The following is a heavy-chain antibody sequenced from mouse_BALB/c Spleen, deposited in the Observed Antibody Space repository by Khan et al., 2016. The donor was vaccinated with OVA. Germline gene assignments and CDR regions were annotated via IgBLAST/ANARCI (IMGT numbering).Heavy chain of an antibody. Sequence: EVHLVESGGDLVKPGGSLKLSCAASGFSFSSYGMSWVRQTPDKRLEWVATISSAGDYTYYPDNVKGRFTISRDNAKNTLYLQMSSLKSEDTAMFYCARHLTGSFAYWGQGTLVTVSA. CDR2: ISSAGDYT. CDR3: ARHLTGSFAY. D-gene: IGHD4-1*01. V-gene: IGHV5-6*01. J-gene: IGHJ3*01. CDR1: GFSFSSYG.